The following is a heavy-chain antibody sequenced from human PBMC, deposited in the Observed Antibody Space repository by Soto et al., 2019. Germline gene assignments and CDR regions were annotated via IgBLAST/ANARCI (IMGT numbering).Heavy chain of an antibody. CDR1: GYTFTGYY. D-gene: IGHD2-8*01. CDR2: INPNSGGT. J-gene: IGHJ6*02. CDR3: ARGMVYETTGNYYYYGMDV. Sequence: XSVKVSYTASGYTFTGYYMHWVRQAPGQGLEWMGWINPNSGGTNYAQKFQGWVTMTRDTSISTAYMELSRLRSDDTAVYYCARGMVYETTGNYYYYGMDVWGQGTTVTVSS. V-gene: IGHV1-2*04.